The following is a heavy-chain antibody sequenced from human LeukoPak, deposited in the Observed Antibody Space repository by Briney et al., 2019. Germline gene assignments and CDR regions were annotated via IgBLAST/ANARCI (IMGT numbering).Heavy chain of an antibody. V-gene: IGHV3-30*04. CDR1: GFTFDDYA. CDR2: ISYDGSHK. D-gene: IGHD5-24*01. CDR3: ARGAARMVEMGTMISFEY. Sequence: GGSLRLSCAASGFTFDDYAMHWVRQAPGKGLEWVAVISYDGSHKKYADSVKGRFTISRVNSQKTLYLQMNSLRAEDAAVYYCARGAARMVEMGTMISFEYWGQGTLITVSS. J-gene: IGHJ4*02.